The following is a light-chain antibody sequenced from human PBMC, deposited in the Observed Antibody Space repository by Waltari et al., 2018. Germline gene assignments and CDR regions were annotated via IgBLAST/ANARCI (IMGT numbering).Light chain of an antibody. CDR3: QAWDSGSYVV. Sequence: SYDLTQPPALSVSPGETATIPRSGAHVERKVVYWFQQKAGQSPVLVGFKDNKRPSGIPERFSGSNSGSTATLIISGSQAMDEADYYCQAWDSGSYVVFGGGTKLTVL. CDR2: KDN. J-gene: IGLJ2*01. CDR1: HVERKV. V-gene: IGLV3-1*01.